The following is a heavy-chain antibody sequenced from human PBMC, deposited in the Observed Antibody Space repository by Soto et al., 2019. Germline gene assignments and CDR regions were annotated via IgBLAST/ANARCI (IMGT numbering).Heavy chain of an antibody. V-gene: IGHV1-69*13. CDR1: GGTLSGYA. D-gene: IGHD3-22*01. CDR2: IIPIFGTA. Sequence: SVKVSCKASGGTLSGYAISWVRQAPGQGLEWMGGIIPIFGTANYAQKFQGRVTITADESTSTAYMELSSLRSEDTAVYYCARAIPYYYDSSGYPRPFDYWGQGTLVTVSS. J-gene: IGHJ4*02. CDR3: ARAIPYYYDSSGYPRPFDY.